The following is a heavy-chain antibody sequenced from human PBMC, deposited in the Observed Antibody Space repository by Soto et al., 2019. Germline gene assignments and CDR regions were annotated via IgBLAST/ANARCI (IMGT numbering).Heavy chain of an antibody. Sequence: ASVKVSCKASGGTFSSYAISWVRQAPGQGLEWMGGIIPIFGTANYAQKFQGRVTITADESTSTAYMELSSLRSEDTAVYYCARDVSEDCSGGSCYSTLENWFDPWGQGTLVTVSS. D-gene: IGHD2-15*01. CDR3: ARDVSEDCSGGSCYSTLENWFDP. V-gene: IGHV1-69*13. CDR2: IIPIFGTA. J-gene: IGHJ5*02. CDR1: GGTFSSYA.